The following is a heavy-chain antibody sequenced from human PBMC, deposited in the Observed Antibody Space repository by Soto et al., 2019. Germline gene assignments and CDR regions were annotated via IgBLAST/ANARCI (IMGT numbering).Heavy chain of an antibody. J-gene: IGHJ5*02. CDR1: GFTCSSYA. D-gene: IGHD2-15*01. V-gene: IGHV3-23*01. Sequence: EVQLLESGGGLVQPGGSLRLSCAASGFTCSSYAMSWVRQAPGKGLEWVSAISGSGGSTYYADSVKGRFTISRDNSKNTLYLQMNSLRAEDTAVYYCAKGEDCSGGSCYSCFTWGQGTLVTVSS. CDR3: AKGEDCSGGSCYSCFT. CDR2: ISGSGGST.